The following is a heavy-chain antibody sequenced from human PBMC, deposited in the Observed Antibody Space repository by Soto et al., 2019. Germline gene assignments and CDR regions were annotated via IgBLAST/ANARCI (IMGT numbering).Heavy chain of an antibody. J-gene: IGHJ5*01. V-gene: IGHV4-39*01. CDR2: MHYSGST. CDR1: GGSFRSSDYY. D-gene: IGHD6-13*01. CDR3: ARPGYSSNWYWFDS. Sequence: TSETLSLTCTVSGGSFRSSDYYWGWIRQPPNKGLEWIGSMHYSGSTFYNPSLKSRVTISVDTSRNQFSLKVTSVTAADTAVYYCARPGYSSNWYWFDSWGQGTLVTVSS.